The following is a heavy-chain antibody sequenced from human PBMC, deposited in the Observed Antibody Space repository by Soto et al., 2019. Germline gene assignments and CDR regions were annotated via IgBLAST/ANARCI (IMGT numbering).Heavy chain of an antibody. J-gene: IGHJ4*02. D-gene: IGHD2-15*01. V-gene: IGHV3-9*01. CDR3: AKAQTLVVAATPFDY. CDR2: ISWNSGSI. CDR1: GFTFDDYA. Sequence: PGGSLRLSCAASGFTFDDYAMHWVRQAPGKGLEWVSGISWNSGSIGYADSVKGRFTISRDNAKNSLYLQMNSLRAEDTALYYCAKAQTLVVAATPFDYWGQGTLVTVSS.